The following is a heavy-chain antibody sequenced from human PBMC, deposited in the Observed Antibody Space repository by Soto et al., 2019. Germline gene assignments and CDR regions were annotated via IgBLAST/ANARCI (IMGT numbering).Heavy chain of an antibody. CDR1: GGSISSSNW. CDR2: IFPTGST. Sequence: QVPLQESGPGLVKPSGTLSLTCAVSGGSISSSNWWSWVRQPPGKGLEWIGEIFPTGSTNYNPSLLSLLTISVVMSQYSFSLRLSPGTASDTEGYDGAIEEGHCSISSCCPRAYWCPGMRVTVSS. J-gene: IGHJ4*02. V-gene: IGHV4-4*02. D-gene: IGHD2-2*01. CDR3: AIEEGHCSISSCCPRAY.